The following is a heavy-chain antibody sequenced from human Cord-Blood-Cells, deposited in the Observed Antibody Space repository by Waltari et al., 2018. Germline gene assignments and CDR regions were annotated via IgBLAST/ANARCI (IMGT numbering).Heavy chain of an antibody. CDR1: GGSISSHY. J-gene: IGHJ2*01. CDR2: IYYSEST. CDR3: ARYRRAARPDWYFVL. Sequence: QVQLQESGPGLVKPSETLSLTCTVSGGSISSHYWSWIRQPPGKGLEWIGYIYYSESTTYIPSLKGRVTISVDTSKIQFSLKLSSVTAADTAGYYCARYRRAARPDWYFVLWGRGTLVTVSS. D-gene: IGHD6-6*01. V-gene: IGHV4-59*11.